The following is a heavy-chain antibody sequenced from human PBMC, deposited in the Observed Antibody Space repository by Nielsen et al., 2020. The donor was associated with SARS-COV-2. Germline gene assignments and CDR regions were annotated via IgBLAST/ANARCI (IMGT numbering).Heavy chain of an antibody. CDR3: ARAQGPILRGYGMDV. D-gene: IGHD4-17*01. J-gene: IGHJ6*02. CDR1: GFTFDDYG. CDR2: INWNGGST. Sequence: GESLKISCAASGFTFDDYGMSWGRQAPGKGLEWVSGINWNGGSTGYADSVKGRFTISRDNAKNSLYLQMNSLRAEDTALYHCARAQGPILRGYGMDVWGQGTTVTVSS. V-gene: IGHV3-20*01.